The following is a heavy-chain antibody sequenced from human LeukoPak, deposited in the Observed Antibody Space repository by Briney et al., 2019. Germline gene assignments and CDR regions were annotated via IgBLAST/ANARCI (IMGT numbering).Heavy chain of an antibody. CDR1: GGSISSGDYY. Sequence: SETLFLTCTVSGGSISSGDYYWSWIRQPPGKGLEWIGYIYYSGSTYYNPSLKSRVTISVDTSKNQSSLKLSSVTAADTAVYYCARGRYSSSLDYWGKGTLSPSPQ. D-gene: IGHD6-13*01. CDR2: IYYSGST. CDR3: ARGRYSSSLDY. J-gene: IGHJ4*02. V-gene: IGHV4-30-4*08.